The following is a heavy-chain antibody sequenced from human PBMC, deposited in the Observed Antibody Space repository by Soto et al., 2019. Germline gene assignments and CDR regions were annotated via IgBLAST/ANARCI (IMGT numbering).Heavy chain of an antibody. CDR3: ARGGGGGFYGSGSHDY. CDR2: IYPADSDT. Sequence: EVQLVQSGAEVKKPGESLKISCKGSGYSFTSHWIAWVRQMPGKGLEWMGIIYPADSDTRYSPSFQGQVTISADKSIPPPSLEGGGRKAWDTAIYYWARGGGGGFYGSGSHDYWGQGTLVTVSS. J-gene: IGHJ4*02. V-gene: IGHV5-51*03. D-gene: IGHD3-10*01. CDR1: GYSFTSHW.